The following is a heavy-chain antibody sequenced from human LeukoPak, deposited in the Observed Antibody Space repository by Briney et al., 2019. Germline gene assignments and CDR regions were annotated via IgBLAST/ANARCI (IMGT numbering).Heavy chain of an antibody. D-gene: IGHD2-2*01. V-gene: IGHV4-31*03. CDR3: ARVPKVVPAAVYYFDY. J-gene: IGHJ4*02. Sequence: SETLSLTCTVSGGSISSGGYCWSWIRQHPGKGLEWIGYIYYSGSTYYNPSLKSRVTISVDTSKNQFSLKLSSVTAADTAVYYCARVPKVVPAAVYYFDYWGQGTLVTVSS. CDR1: GGSISSGGYC. CDR2: IYYSGST.